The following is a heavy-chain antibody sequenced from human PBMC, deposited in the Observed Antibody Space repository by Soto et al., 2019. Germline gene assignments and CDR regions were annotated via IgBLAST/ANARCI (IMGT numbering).Heavy chain of an antibody. Sequence: GGSLRLSCAASGCTFSNYAMSWVRRAPGRGLEWVSTISGSGANTYYPDSVKGRFTISRDNSKNTLYLQMNSLRAEDTAVYYCAKDWELTDPWGQGTLVTVSS. CDR3: AKDWELTDP. CDR1: GCTFSNYA. D-gene: IGHD1-26*01. V-gene: IGHV3-23*01. CDR2: ISGSGANT. J-gene: IGHJ5*02.